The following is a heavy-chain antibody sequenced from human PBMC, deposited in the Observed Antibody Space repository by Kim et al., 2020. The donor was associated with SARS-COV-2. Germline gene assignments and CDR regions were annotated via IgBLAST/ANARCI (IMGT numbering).Heavy chain of an antibody. CDR2: IIPIFGTA. V-gene: IGHV1-69*13. Sequence: SVKVSCKASGGTFSSYAISWVRQAPGQGLEWMGGIIPIFGTANYAQKFQGRVTITADESTSTAYMELSSLRSEDTAVYYCARGAGDCHGGLRCWFDPWGQGTLVTVSS. CDR1: GGTFSSYA. D-gene: IGHD2-21*02. CDR3: ARGAGDCHGGLRCWFDP. J-gene: IGHJ5*02.